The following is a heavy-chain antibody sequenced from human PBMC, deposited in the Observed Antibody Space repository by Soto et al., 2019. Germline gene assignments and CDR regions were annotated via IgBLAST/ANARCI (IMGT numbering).Heavy chain of an antibody. CDR2: IYSGGST. D-gene: IGHD5-18*01. CDR3: ARDHVAQLSYYYYGMDV. Sequence: GSLRLSCAASGFTVSSNYMSWVRQAPGKGLEWVSVIYSGGSTYYADSVKGRFTISRDNSKNTLYLQMNSLRAEDTAVYYCARDHVAQLSYYYYGMDVWGQGTTVTV. J-gene: IGHJ6*02. V-gene: IGHV3-53*01. CDR1: GFTVSSNY.